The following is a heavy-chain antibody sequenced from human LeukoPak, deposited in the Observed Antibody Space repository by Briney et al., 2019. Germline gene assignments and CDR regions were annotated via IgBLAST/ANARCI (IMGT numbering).Heavy chain of an antibody. CDR1: GYTFTSYG. V-gene: IGHV1-18*01. Sequence: GASVTVSYKASGYTFTSYGISWVRQAPGQGLEWMGWISAYNGNTNYAQKLQGRVTMTTDTPTSTAYMELRSLRSDDTAVYYCASSAAPLNDAFDIWGQGTMVTVSS. CDR2: ISAYNGNT. D-gene: IGHD2-2*01. J-gene: IGHJ3*02. CDR3: ASSAAPLNDAFDI.